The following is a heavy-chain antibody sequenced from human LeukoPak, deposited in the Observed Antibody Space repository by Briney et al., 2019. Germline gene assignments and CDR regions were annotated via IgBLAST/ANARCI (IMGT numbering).Heavy chain of an antibody. Sequence: GGSLRLSCAASGFTFSSYAMSWVRQAPGKGLEWVSVISGSGGSTYYADSVKGRFTISRDNSKNTLYLQMNSLRVGDTAVYYCAKDIVVVVAATCRFDYWGQGTLVTVSS. CDR1: GFTFSSYA. V-gene: IGHV3-23*01. D-gene: IGHD2-15*01. J-gene: IGHJ4*02. CDR3: AKDIVVVVAATCRFDY. CDR2: ISGSGGST.